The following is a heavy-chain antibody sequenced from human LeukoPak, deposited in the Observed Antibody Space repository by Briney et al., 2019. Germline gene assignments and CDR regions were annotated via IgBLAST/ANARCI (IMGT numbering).Heavy chain of an antibody. CDR3: AREGGITVFGVAQPGGAFDI. D-gene: IGHD3-3*01. J-gene: IGHJ3*02. Sequence: ASVKVSCKASGYTFTSYDINWVRQATGQGLEWMGWMNPNSGNTGYAQKFQGRVTITRNTSISTAYMELSSLRSEDTAVYYCAREGGITVFGVAQPGGAFDIWGQGTMVTVSS. V-gene: IGHV1-8*03. CDR1: GYTFTSYD. CDR2: MNPNSGNT.